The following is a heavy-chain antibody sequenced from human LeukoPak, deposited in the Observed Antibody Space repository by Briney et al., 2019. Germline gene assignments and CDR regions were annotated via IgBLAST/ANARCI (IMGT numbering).Heavy chain of an antibody. J-gene: IGHJ4*01. CDR3: AKGPLLASAIGTFDY. Sequence: GGSLRLSCAASGFTFSSYAMHWVRQAPGKGLEGVSTISVSGVGTYYADSVKGRFTISRDNSKNTLYLQMNNLRAEDTAVYYCAKGPLLASAIGTFDYWGHGTLVTVSS. D-gene: IGHD2-15*01. V-gene: IGHV3-23*01. CDR1: GFTFSSYA. CDR2: ISVSGVGT.